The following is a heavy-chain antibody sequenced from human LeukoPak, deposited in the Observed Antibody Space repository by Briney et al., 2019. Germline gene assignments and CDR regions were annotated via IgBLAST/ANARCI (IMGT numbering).Heavy chain of an antibody. D-gene: IGHD4-11*01. CDR2: IKQDGSEK. CDR1: GFTFSSYW. Sequence: PGGSLRLSCAASGFTFSSYWMSWVRQAPGKGLEWVANIKQDGSEKYYVDSVKGRFTVPRDNAKDSLYLQMSSLRAEDTAMYYCARGSTYSPNWFDPWGQGTLVIVSS. CDR3: ARGSTYSPNWFDP. V-gene: IGHV3-7*01. J-gene: IGHJ5*02.